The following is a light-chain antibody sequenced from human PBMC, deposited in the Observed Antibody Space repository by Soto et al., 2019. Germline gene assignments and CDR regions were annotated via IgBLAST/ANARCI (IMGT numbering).Light chain of an antibody. CDR2: GTS. CDR3: QQYVRSPRT. V-gene: IGKV3-20*01. J-gene: IGKJ1*01. Sequence: EIVLTQSPGTLSLSPGERATLSCRASQSVSSSYLAWYQQKPGQAPRLLLYGTSRRATGIPDRFSGSGSGTAFTLSISRLEPEDFAVYYCQQYVRSPRTFGQGTKVEIK. CDR1: QSVSSSY.